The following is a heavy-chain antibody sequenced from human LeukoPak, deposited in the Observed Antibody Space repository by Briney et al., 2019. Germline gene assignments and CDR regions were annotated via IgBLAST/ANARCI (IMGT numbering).Heavy chain of an antibody. D-gene: IGHD4-11*01. CDR1: GYTFTSYY. J-gene: IGHJ3*02. CDR2: INPSGGST. Sequence: ASVKVSCKASGYTFTSYYMHWVRQAPGQGLEWMGIINPSGGSTSYAQKSQGRVTVTRDTSTSTVYMELSSLRSEDTALYYCARAYSNTDGFDIWGQGTMVTVSS. CDR3: ARAYSNTDGFDI. V-gene: IGHV1-46*01.